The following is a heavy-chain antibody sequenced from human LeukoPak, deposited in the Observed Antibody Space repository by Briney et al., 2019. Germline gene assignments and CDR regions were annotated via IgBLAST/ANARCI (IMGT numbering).Heavy chain of an antibody. J-gene: IGHJ3*02. D-gene: IGHD3-22*01. CDR3: AKDRGRRGITMRSDAFDI. CDR1: GFTFSDYY. CDR2: ISSGGGTR. V-gene: IGHV3-11*01. Sequence: GGSLRLSCAASGFTFSDYYMNWTRQAPGKGLEWVSYISSGGGTRSYADSVKGRFTISRDNAKNSLYLQMNSLRAEDTAVYCCAKDRGRRGITMRSDAFDIWGQGTMVTVSS.